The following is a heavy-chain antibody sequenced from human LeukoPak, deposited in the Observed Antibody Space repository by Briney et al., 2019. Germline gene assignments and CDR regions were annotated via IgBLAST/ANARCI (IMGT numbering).Heavy chain of an antibody. CDR1: GFSLSTRGMC. J-gene: IGHJ6*03. Sequence: EAAPAVAKPTHTLTLTCTFSGFSLSTRGMCVSWIRQPPGKALERLAPIDWDDDKYYSTYLKTRLTISKDTSKNQVVLTMTNVNPEDTATYYCARTAGGNSYFYYMDVWGKGTTVTVSS. CDR3: ARTAGGNSYFYYMDV. D-gene: IGHD4-23*01. CDR2: IDWDDDK. V-gene: IGHV2-70*01.